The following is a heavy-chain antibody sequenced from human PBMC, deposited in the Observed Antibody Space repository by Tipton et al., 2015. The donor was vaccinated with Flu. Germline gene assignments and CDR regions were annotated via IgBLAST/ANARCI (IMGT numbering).Heavy chain of an antibody. D-gene: IGHD3-22*01. CDR1: GGSISSYY. V-gene: IGHV4-4*07. CDR2: IYASGNT. CDR3: ASGNFYDSSGYFAF. J-gene: IGHJ4*02. Sequence: PGLVKPSETLSLMCTVSGGSISSYYWTWIRQPAGKGLEWIGRIYASGNTNYNSSFGSRLTMSVDTSKSQFFMTLTSVTVADTAVYYCASGNFYDSSGYFAFWGQGILVTVSS.